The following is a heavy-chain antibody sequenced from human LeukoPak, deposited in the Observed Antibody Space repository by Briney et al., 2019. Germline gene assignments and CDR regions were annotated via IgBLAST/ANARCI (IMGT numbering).Heavy chain of an antibody. CDR3: ARDSSEGSYLSSLDY. CDR2: IYYSGSS. J-gene: IGHJ4*02. V-gene: IGHV4-39*07. D-gene: IGHD1-26*01. CDR1: GGSIRSSGYY. Sequence: SETLSLTCSVSGGSIRSSGYYWGWIRQPPRKGLEWIGSIYYSGSSYYNPSLKSRVTISVDTSKNQFSLKLSSVTAADTAVYYCARDSSEGSYLSSLDYWGQGTLVTVSS.